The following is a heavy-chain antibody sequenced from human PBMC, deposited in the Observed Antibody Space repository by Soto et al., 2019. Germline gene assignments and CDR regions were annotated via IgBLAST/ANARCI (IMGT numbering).Heavy chain of an antibody. CDR2: IIPIIRVT. Sequence: QVQLVQSGAEVKRPGSSVKVSCESSGDTFNSYLISWVRQAPGQGLEWMGGIIPIIRVTHNAQKFQGRVTISALSSTGTAYMELTNLGFEDTALYYCARESLSAKGSDHWGPGTLVTVSS. J-gene: IGHJ4*02. CDR3: ARESLSAKGSDH. CDR1: GDTFNSYL. V-gene: IGHV1-69*17.